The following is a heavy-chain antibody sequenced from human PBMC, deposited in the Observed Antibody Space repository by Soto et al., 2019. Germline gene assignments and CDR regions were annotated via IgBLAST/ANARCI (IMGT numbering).Heavy chain of an antibody. V-gene: IGHV6-1*01. CDR1: VSSNTAS. CDR2: TYFRSKWYN. D-gene: IGHD5-12*01. Sequence: VSSNTASWNWIRQSPSRGLEWLGRTYFRSKWYNDYAVSVKSRIIINPDTSNNQFSLQLNSVTPEDTAVYFCAKGDNLGPKTGYAFDPWGQGIMVTVSS. CDR3: AKGDNLGPKTGYAFDP. J-gene: IGHJ5*02.